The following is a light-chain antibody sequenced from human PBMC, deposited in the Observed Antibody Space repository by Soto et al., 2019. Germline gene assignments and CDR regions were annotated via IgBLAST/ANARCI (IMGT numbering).Light chain of an antibody. V-gene: IGKV1-5*01. Sequence: IQMSQSPSTLSASVGYILTITCRASHNIDRWLAWYQQRPGKATKXLIYHAYSLETGVQSRFSGSGSGTEFTLTIRSLQPDDFATYYCKHYNSYGTFGQGTKVDIK. CDR1: HNIDRW. CDR3: KHYNSYGT. CDR2: HAY. J-gene: IGKJ1*01.